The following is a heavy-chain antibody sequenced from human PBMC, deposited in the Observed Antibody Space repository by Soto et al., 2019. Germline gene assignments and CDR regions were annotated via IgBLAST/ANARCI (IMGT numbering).Heavy chain of an antibody. CDR1: GGSISSSSYY. V-gene: IGHV4-61*05. CDR3: ATSESKAYFDWLLVA. CDR2: IYYSGST. J-gene: IGHJ5*02. D-gene: IGHD3-9*01. Sequence: SETLSLTCTVSGGSISSSSYYWGWIRQPPGKGLEWIGYIYYSGSTNYNPSLKSRVSMSLDTSKNQFSLKLISVTAADTAVYYCATSESKAYFDWLLVAWGQGTLVTVSS.